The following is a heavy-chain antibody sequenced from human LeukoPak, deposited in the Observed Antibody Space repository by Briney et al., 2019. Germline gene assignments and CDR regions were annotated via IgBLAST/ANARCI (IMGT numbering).Heavy chain of an antibody. CDR3: AKDLVRYSSSWYRWNNWFDP. Sequence: GGSLRLSCVASGFTFTSYGMHWVRQAPGKGLEWVALISDDGSNKQYVDSVKGRFTISRDNSKNTLYLQLNNLRPEDTAVYYCAKDLVRYSSSWYRWNNWFDPWGQGTLVTVSS. CDR1: GFTFTSYG. J-gene: IGHJ5*02. CDR2: ISDDGSNK. D-gene: IGHD6-13*01. V-gene: IGHV3-30*18.